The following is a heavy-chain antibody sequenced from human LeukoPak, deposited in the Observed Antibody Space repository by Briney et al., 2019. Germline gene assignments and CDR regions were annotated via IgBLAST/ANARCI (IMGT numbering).Heavy chain of an antibody. CDR2: IRSKANSYAT. Sequence: GGSLRLSCAASGFTFSGSAIHWVRQASGKGLEWVGRIRSKANSYATVYAAPVKGRFTISRDDSKNTAYLQMNSLRAEDTAVYYCARDLPQDGYNDEDYFDYWGQGTLVTVSS. V-gene: IGHV3-73*01. J-gene: IGHJ4*02. CDR3: ARDLPQDGYNDEDYFDY. D-gene: IGHD5-24*01. CDR1: GFTFSGSA.